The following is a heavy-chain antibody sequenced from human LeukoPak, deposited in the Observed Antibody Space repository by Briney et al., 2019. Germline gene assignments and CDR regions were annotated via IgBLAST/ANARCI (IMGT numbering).Heavy chain of an antibody. Sequence: PGGSLRLSCAASGFTFSSYDMHWVRHATGKGLERVSAICTAGDTYYPGSVKGRFTISRENAKNSLYLQMNSLRAGDTAVYYCARGVAAAGTGAFDIWGQGTMVTVSS. J-gene: IGHJ3*02. CDR3: ARGVAAAGTGAFDI. D-gene: IGHD6-13*01. CDR2: ICTAGDT. CDR1: GFTFSSYD. V-gene: IGHV3-13*01.